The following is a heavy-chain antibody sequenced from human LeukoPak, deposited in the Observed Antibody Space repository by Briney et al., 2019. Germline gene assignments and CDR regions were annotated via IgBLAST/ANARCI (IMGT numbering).Heavy chain of an antibody. CDR3: ASSSLDYVWGSYRCPFDY. D-gene: IGHD3-16*02. CDR2: IYYSGST. CDR1: GGSISSSSYY. V-gene: IGHV4-39*07. Sequence: SETLSLTCTVSGGSISSSSYYWGWIRQPPGKGLEWIGSIYYSGSTYYNPSLKSRVTISVDTSKNQFSLKLSSVTAADTAVYYCASSSLDYVWGSYRCPFDYWGQGTLVTVSS. J-gene: IGHJ4*02.